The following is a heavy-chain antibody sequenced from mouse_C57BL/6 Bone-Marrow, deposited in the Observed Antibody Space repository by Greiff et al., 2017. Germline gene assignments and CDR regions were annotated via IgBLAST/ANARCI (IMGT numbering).Heavy chain of an antibody. D-gene: IGHD1-1*01. CDR2: IYPRDGST. CDR1: GYTFTSYD. J-gene: IGHJ1*03. CDR3: AGIGFYGSGRDWYFDV. V-gene: IGHV1-85*01. Sequence: QVQLQQSGPELVKPGASVKLSCKASGYTFTSYDINWVKQRFGQGRVWIGWIYPRDGSTKYNAKFKGKATLTVDTSSSTAFMELHSLTSEDSAVYFCAGIGFYGSGRDWYFDVWGTGTTVTVSS.